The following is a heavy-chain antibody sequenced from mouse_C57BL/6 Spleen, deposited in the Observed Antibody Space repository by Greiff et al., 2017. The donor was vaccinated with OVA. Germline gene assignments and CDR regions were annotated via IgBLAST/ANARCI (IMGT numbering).Heavy chain of an antibody. V-gene: IGHV1-22*01. J-gene: IGHJ1*03. CDR1: GYTFTDYN. CDR3: ARHYGSSLHWYFDV. D-gene: IGHD1-1*01. CDR2: INPNNGGT. Sequence: EVQLQQSGPELVKPGASVKMSCKASGYTFTDYNMHWVKQSHGKSLEWIGYINPNNGGTSYNQKFKGKATLTVNKSSSTAYMELRSLTSEDSAVYYCARHYGSSLHWYFDVWGTGTTVTVSS.